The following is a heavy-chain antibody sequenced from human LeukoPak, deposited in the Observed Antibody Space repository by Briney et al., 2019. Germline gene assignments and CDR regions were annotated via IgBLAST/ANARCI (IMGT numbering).Heavy chain of an antibody. CDR3: ANYDYGDYALDY. J-gene: IGHJ4*02. CDR1: GGSFSGYY. Sequence: SETLSLTCAVYGGSFSGYYWSWIRQPPGKGLEWIGEINHSGSTNYNPSLKSRATISVDTSKNQFSLKLSSVTAADTAVYYCANYDYGDYALDYWGQGTLVTVSS. CDR2: INHSGST. V-gene: IGHV4-34*01. D-gene: IGHD4-17*01.